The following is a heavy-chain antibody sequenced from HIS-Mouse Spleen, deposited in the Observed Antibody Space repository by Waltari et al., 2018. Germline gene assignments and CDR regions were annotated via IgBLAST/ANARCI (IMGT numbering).Heavy chain of an antibody. CDR2: IDWDDDK. J-gene: IGHJ4*02. CDR1: GFPLSTSGMC. Sequence: QVTLRESGPALVKPTQTLTLTCTFSGFPLSTSGMCVSWIRQPPGKALEWLARIDWDDDKYYSTSLKTRLTISKDTSKNQVVLTMTNTDPVDTATYYCARIQAGKLELPFDYWGQGTLVTVSS. V-gene: IGHV2-70*15. CDR3: ARIQAGKLELPFDY. D-gene: IGHD1-7*01.